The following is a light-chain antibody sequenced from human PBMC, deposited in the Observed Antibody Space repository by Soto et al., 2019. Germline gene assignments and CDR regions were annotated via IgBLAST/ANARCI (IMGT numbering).Light chain of an antibody. V-gene: IGKV3-20*01. CDR1: QRITNNF. J-gene: IGKJ1*01. CDR2: GAS. CDR3: QQYGSSPWT. Sequence: EIVLTQSPGALSLSPGERATLSCRASQRITNNFLAWFQQKPGLAPRLLIHGASTRASGVPGRFSGGGSGTDFVLTISRLEPEDFAVYYCQQYGSSPWTFGQGTKVEIK.